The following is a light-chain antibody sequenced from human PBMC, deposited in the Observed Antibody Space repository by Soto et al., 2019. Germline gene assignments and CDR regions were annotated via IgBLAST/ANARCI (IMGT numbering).Light chain of an antibody. V-gene: IGLV1-47*02. CDR3: AVWDASPDSPSGLSWV. CDR1: GSNIGSNS. Sequence: QSVLTQPPSASGAPGQAVTISCSGSGSNIGSNSVYWYQQLSGAAPKHLIYRNSRRPAGVPDRISASKSGPSASLAISGLRSEDDADYYCAVWDASPDSPSGLSWVFGGGTKL. J-gene: IGLJ3*02. CDR2: RNS.